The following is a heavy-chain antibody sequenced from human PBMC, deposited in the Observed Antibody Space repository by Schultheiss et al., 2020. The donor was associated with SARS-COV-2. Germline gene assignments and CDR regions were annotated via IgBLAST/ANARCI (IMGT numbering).Heavy chain of an antibody. V-gene: IGHV3-23*01. CDR1: GFTFDDYG. D-gene: IGHD2-2*01. Sequence: GGSLRLSFAASGFTFDDYGMSWVRQAPGKGLEWVSAISGSGGSTYYADSVKGRFTISRDNSKNTLYLQMNSLKTEDTAVYYCTTDPIVVVPAAILFDYWGQGTLVTVSS. CDR2: ISGSGGST. CDR3: TTDPIVVVPAAILFDY. J-gene: IGHJ4*02.